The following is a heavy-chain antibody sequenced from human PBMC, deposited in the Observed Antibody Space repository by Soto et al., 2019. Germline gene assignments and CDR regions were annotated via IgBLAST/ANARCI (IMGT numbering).Heavy chain of an antibody. CDR1: GYTLTELS. Sequence: ASVKVSCKVSGYTLTELSMHWVRQAPGKGLEWMGGFDPEDGETIYAQKFQGRVTMTEDESTSTAYMELSSLRSEDTAVYYCARLAYYDILTGHTQGSDYWGQGTLVTVSS. D-gene: IGHD3-9*01. J-gene: IGHJ4*02. V-gene: IGHV1-24*01. CDR2: FDPEDGET. CDR3: ARLAYYDILTGHTQGSDY.